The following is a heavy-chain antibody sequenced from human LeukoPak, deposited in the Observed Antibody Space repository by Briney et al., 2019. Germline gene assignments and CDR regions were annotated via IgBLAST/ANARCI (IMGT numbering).Heavy chain of an antibody. CDR2: IKSSSGYT. J-gene: IGHJ4*02. D-gene: IGHD1-1*01. CDR1: GFTLSDFY. Sequence: GGSLRLSCAASGFTLSDFYMSWIRQAPGKGLEWLSYIKSSSGYTNYADSVKGRFTISRDNAKNTLYLQMNSLRGEDTAVYYCAKGAGMPSAANDYWGQGTLVTVSS. V-gene: IGHV3-11*05. CDR3: AKGAGMPSAANDY.